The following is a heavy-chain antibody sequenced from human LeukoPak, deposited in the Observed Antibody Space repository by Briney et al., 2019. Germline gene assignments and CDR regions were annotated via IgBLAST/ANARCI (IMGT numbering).Heavy chain of an antibody. CDR1: GGSCDDYY. D-gene: IGHD2-21*02. J-gene: IGHJ4*02. V-gene: IGHV4-34*01. CDR2: IHPSGIF. CDR3: ARGRDRSKAGDR. Sequence: PSETLSLTCAVYGGSCDDYYCSWLRQPPGKGLEWIGEIHPSGIFYYNSSLLSRVTISLDTSKSQFSLRLTSVTAADTAFYYCARGRDRSKAGDRWGQGSMVTVSS.